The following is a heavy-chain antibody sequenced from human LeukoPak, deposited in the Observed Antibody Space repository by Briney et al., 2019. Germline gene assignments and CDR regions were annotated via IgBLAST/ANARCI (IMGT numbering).Heavy chain of an antibody. Sequence: PGGSLRLSCAASGFTFSSNVMRWVRQAPGKGLEWVSSISGSGGSTEYADSVKGRFTISRDNSKNTLYLQMNSLRAEDTAVYYCAKERAVADYYYYYGVDVWGQGTTVTVSS. V-gene: IGHV3-23*01. CDR3: AKERAVADYYYYYGVDV. D-gene: IGHD6-19*01. CDR2: ISGSGGST. J-gene: IGHJ6*02. CDR1: GFTFSSNV.